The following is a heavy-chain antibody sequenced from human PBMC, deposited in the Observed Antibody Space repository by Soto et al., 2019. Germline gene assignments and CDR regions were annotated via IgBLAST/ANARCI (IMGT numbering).Heavy chain of an antibody. V-gene: IGHV2-70*04. Sequence: GSGPTLVNPTQTLTLTCTFSGFSFTTSEMRVGWIRQPPGKALEWLARIDWDDDKFYSTSLKTRLTISKDTSKNQVVLTMTNMDPVDTATYYCAHIEVSGSAFDIWGQWTMVTV. CDR2: IDWDDDK. CDR1: GFSFTTSEMR. J-gene: IGHJ3*02. D-gene: IGHD2-15*01. CDR3: AHIEVSGSAFDI.